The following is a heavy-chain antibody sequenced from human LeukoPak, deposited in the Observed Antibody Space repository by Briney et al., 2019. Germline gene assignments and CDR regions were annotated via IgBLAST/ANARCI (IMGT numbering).Heavy chain of an antibody. J-gene: IGHJ5*02. CDR2: IYHSGST. V-gene: IGHV4-38-2*02. Sequence: SETLSLTCTVSGYSISSGYYWGWIRQPPGKGLEWIGSIYHSGSTYYNPSLKSRVTISVDTSKNQFSLKLSSVTAADTAVYYCARSSHSSSWGGSLNWFDPWGQGTLVTVSS. CDR1: GYSISSGYY. CDR3: ARSSHSSSWGGSLNWFDP. D-gene: IGHD6-13*01.